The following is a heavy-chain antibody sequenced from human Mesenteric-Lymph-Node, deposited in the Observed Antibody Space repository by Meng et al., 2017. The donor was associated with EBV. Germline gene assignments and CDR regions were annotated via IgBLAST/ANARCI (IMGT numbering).Heavy chain of an antibody. D-gene: IGHD3-16*01. CDR2: VIHSGNT. J-gene: IGHJ4*02. CDR3: ATGWGKANY. V-gene: IGHV4-34*12. Sequence: QVQLQQWGAGLLKPSETLSLTCDVYGDSFSAYYWRWIRQPPGRGLEWIGDVIHSGNTSYSPSLKSRVTISVDTSKRQFSLKLRSMTAADTAVYYCATGWGKANYWGQGTLVTVSS. CDR1: GDSFSAYY.